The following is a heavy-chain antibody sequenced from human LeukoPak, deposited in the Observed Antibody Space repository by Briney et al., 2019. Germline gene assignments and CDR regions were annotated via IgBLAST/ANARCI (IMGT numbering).Heavy chain of an antibody. CDR1: GFTFSSYS. CDR3: AREGRDGYKPDF. CDR2: ISSSSSYI. J-gene: IGHJ4*02. V-gene: IGHV3-21*01. Sequence: GGSLRLSCAASGFTFSSYSMNWVRQAPGKGLEWVSSISSSSSYIYYADSVQGRFTISRDNTKNSLYLQMNSLRAEDTAVYYCAREGRDGYKPDFWGQGTLVTVSS. D-gene: IGHD5-24*01.